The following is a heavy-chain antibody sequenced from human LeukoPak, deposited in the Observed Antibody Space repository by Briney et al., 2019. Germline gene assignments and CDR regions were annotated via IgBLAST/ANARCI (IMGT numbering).Heavy chain of an antibody. D-gene: IGHD4-11*01. Sequence: GESLKISCKGSGYSFTSYWIAWVRRMPGKGLEWIGIIYPGDSDTRYSPSFQGQVTISADKSIGTAYMQWSSLKASATAMYYCARRYSDSQIDYWGQGTLVTVSS. CDR3: ARRYSDSQIDY. J-gene: IGHJ4*02. CDR2: IYPGDSDT. V-gene: IGHV5-51*01. CDR1: GYSFTSYW.